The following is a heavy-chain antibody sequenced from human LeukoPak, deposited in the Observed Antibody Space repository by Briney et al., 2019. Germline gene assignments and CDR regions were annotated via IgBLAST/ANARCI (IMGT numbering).Heavy chain of an antibody. CDR3: ARGSRKQWPPQYYFDY. CDR1: GGSISSYY. J-gene: IGHJ4*02. V-gene: IGHV4-4*07. Sequence: SETLSLTCTVSGGSISSYYWSWIRQPPAKGLEWIGRIYTSGSTNYNPSLKSRVTMSVDTSKNRLSLKLSSVTAADTAVHYCARGSRKQWPPQYYFDYWGQGTLVTVSS. CDR2: IYTSGST. D-gene: IGHD6-19*01.